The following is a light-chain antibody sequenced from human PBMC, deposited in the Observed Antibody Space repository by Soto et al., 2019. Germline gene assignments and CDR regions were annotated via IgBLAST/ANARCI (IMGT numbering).Light chain of an antibody. CDR1: QGVNNN. CDR2: SAS. CDR3: QQYDDGYT. V-gene: IGKV3-15*01. J-gene: IGKJ2*01. Sequence: EIVLTQSPGTLSLSPGERATLSCRASQGVNNNLAWYQQKPGQPPRLLIYSASSRANRVSGRFSGSGSGTDFTLTISSLQSEDLAIYYCQQYDDGYTFGQGTKLDIK.